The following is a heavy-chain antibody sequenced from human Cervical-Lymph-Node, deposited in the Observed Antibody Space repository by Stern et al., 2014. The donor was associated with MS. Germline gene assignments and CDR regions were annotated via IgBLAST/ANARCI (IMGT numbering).Heavy chain of an antibody. CDR1: GGTLSSHA. CDR2: IIPVVETT. V-gene: IGHV1-69*01. CDR3: ARAANYYFYALDV. Sequence: QVQLVQSGAEVKKPGSSVRVSCTAPGGTLSSHAISWVRQAPGQGLEWIGGIIPVVETTTYAQKFQGRVTNTADESSRNAYMELSSLRSEDTAVYFCARAANYYFYALDVWGQGTTVSVSS. J-gene: IGHJ6*02.